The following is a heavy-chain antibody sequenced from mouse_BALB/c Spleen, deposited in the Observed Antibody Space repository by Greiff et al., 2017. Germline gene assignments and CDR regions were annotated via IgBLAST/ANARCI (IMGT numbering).Heavy chain of an antibody. CDR2: ISDGGSYT. D-gene: IGHD2-2*01. CDR1: GFTFSDYY. Sequence: EVQVVESGGGLVKPGGSLKLSCAASGFTFSDYYMYWVRQTPEKRLEWVATISDGGSYTYYPDSVKGRFTISRDNAKNNLYLQMSSLKSEDTAMYYCARDGYGMDYWGQGTSVTVSS. V-gene: IGHV5-4*02. CDR3: ARDGYGMDY. J-gene: IGHJ4*01.